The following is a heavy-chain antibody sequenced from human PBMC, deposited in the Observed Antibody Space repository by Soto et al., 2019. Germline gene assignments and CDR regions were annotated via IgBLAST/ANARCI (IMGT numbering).Heavy chain of an antibody. Sequence: EVQLVESGGGLVQPGGSLRLSCAASGFTFSDHHMDWVRQAPGKGLEWVGRSRNKANSYTTEYAASVEGRFTISRDDSKNSLYLQMNSLKTEDTAVYYCARATYGSGSYYFDYWGQGTLVTVSS. CDR3: ARATYGSGSYYFDY. D-gene: IGHD3-10*01. J-gene: IGHJ4*02. V-gene: IGHV3-72*01. CDR2: SRNKANSYTT. CDR1: GFTFSDHH.